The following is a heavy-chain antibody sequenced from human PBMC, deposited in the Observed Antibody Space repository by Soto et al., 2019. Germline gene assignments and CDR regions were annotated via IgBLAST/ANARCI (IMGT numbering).Heavy chain of an antibody. V-gene: IGHV1-46*01. D-gene: IGHD3-22*01. CDR2: INPSGGST. CDR3: ARTFHSSDSSGYGPPDY. CDR1: GYTFTSYY. Sequence: GASVKVSCKASGYTFTSYYMHWVRRAPGQGLEWMGIINPSGGSTSCAQKFHGRVTRTRHTTTSKADMELSGLRSEDTAVYFCARTFHSSDSSGYGPPDYWGQGTLVTVSS. J-gene: IGHJ4*02.